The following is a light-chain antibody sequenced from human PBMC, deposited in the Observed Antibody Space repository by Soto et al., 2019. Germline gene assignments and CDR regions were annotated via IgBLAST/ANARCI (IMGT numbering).Light chain of an antibody. CDR2: GAS. CDR3: QQYGSSPPQAT. J-gene: IGKJ4*01. CDR1: QSVSSSY. V-gene: IGKV3-20*01. Sequence: EIVLTQSPGTLSLSPGERATLSCRASQSVSSSYLAWYQQKPGQAPRLLIYGASSRATGIPDRCSGSGSGTDFTLTISRLEPEDVAVYYCQQYGSSPPQATFGGGTKVEIK.